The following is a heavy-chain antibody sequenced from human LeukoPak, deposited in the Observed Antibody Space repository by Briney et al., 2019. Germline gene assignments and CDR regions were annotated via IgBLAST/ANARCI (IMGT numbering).Heavy chain of an antibody. CDR3: AKGPPGITMIVXVVPDI. D-gene: IGHD3-22*01. CDR2: ISAYNGNT. J-gene: IGHJ3*02. CDR1: GYTFTSYG. V-gene: IGHV1-18*01. Sequence: ASVKVSCKASGYTFTSYGISWVRQAPGQGLEWMGWISAYNGNTNYAQKLQGRVTMTTDTSTSTAYMELRSLRSDDTAVYYCAKGPPGITMIVXVVPDIWGQGTMVTVSS.